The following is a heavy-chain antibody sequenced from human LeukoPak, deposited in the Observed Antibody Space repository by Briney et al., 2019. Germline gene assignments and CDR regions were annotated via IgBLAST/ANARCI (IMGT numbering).Heavy chain of an antibody. V-gene: IGHV4-59*11. CDR1: GGSISGRS. Sequence: SETLSLTCTVSGGSISGRSWSWIRQPPGKGLEWIGYILASGKTNYNPSLQSRVTISVDTSKNQFSLRLSSVTAADTAVYFCARESGWYDPWGQGTLVTVSS. CDR3: ARESGWYDP. CDR2: ILASGKT. D-gene: IGHD1-26*01. J-gene: IGHJ5*02.